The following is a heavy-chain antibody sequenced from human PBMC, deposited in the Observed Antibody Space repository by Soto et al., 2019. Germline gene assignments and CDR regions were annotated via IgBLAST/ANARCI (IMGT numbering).Heavy chain of an antibody. V-gene: IGHV2-5*02. J-gene: IGHJ4*02. CDR1: GFSLSSSGVG. D-gene: IGHD1-26*01. CDR2: IYWDDDK. Sequence: QITLRESGPTRVRPTQPLTLTCNFAGFSLSSSGVGVGWIRQSPGKAPEWLVVIYWDDDKRYNPSLKSRLTITKDTSKNQVVLTMTNMDHVNTGTYYCAHRSLYSGSYWDGGYFDTWGQGIPVTVSP. CDR3: AHRSLYSGSYWDGGYFDT.